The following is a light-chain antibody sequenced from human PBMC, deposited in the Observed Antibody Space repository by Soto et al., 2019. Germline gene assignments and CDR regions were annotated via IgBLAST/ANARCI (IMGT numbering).Light chain of an antibody. V-gene: IGLV4-69*02. Sequence: QLVLTQSPSASASLGASVKLTCTLSSGHSSFAIAWHQQQPEKGPRYLMKVNSDGSHIKGDGIPDRFSGSSSGAGRYLTISSLQSEDEADYYCQTWGTAIRVFGGGTKLTVL. CDR3: QTWGTAIRV. J-gene: IGLJ2*01. CDR1: SGHSSFA. CDR2: VNSDGSH.